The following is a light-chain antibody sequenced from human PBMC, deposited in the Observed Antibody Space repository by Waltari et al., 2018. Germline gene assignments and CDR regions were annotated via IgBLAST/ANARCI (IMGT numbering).Light chain of an antibody. Sequence: QSVLTQPPSVSGAPGQRVTISCSGSTPNIGAHYDVHWYQQHPETAPKLLIFANVHRPSGVPDRFSGSKSGTSASLAITGLQAEDEADYYCQSYDRRLEVIFGGGTKLAVL. CDR3: QSYDRRLEVI. CDR1: TPNIGAHYD. J-gene: IGLJ2*01. V-gene: IGLV1-40*01. CDR2: ANV.